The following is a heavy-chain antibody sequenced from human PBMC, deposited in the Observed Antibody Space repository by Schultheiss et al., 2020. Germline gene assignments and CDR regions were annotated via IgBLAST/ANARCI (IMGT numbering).Heavy chain of an antibody. CDR3: ARDLHYWFDP. J-gene: IGHJ5*02. D-gene: IGHD3-10*01. CDR2: IDPNSGGT. CDR1: GYNFTGYY. Sequence: ASVKVSCKTSGYNFTGYYMHWVRQAPGQGLEWLGWIDPNSGGTNYAQKFQGWVTMTTDTSTSTAYMELRSLRSDDTAVYYCARDLHYWFDPWGQGTLVTVSS. V-gene: IGHV1-2*04.